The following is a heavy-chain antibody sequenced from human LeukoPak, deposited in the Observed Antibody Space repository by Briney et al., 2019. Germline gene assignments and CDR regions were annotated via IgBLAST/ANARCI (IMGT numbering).Heavy chain of an antibody. Sequence: GGSLRLSCAASGFTFSSYGMHWVRQAPGKGLEWVAVIWYDGSNKYYADSVKGRFTIPRDNSKNTLYLQMNSLRAEDTAVYYCARVGSGSYGMDVWGKGTTVTVSS. CDR2: IWYDGSNK. V-gene: IGHV3-33*01. J-gene: IGHJ6*04. CDR1: GFTFSSYG. D-gene: IGHD6-19*01. CDR3: ARVGSGSYGMDV.